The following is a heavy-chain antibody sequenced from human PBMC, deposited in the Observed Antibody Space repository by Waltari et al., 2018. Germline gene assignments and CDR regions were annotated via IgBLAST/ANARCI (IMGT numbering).Heavy chain of an antibody. Sequence: QVQLVESGGGVVQPGGSLRLSCAASGFTFSSYGMHWVRQAPGKGLEWVAFIRYDGSNKYYADSVKGRFTISRDNSKNTLYLQMNSLRAEDTAVYYCAKDLGEGLYRHFDYWGQGTLVTVSS. J-gene: IGHJ4*02. D-gene: IGHD1-26*01. CDR1: GFTFSSYG. CDR2: IRYDGSNK. CDR3: AKDLGEGLYRHFDY. V-gene: IGHV3-30*02.